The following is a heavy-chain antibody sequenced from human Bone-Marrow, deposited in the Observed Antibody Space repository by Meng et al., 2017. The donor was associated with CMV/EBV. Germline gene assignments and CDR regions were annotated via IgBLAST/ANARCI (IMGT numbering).Heavy chain of an antibody. CDR3: AREGKGLDV. J-gene: IGHJ6*02. CDR1: GFTFDDYA. CDR2: ISWNSGSI. V-gene: IGHV3-9*01. Sequence: SLKISCAASGFTFDDYAMHWVRQAPGKGLEWVSGISWNSGSIGYADSVKGRFTISRDNAKNSLYLQMNSLRAEDTAVYYCAREGKGLDVWGQGTTVTVSS.